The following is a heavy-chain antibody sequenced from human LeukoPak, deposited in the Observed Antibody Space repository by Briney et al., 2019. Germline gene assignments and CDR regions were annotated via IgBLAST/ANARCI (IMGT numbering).Heavy chain of an antibody. CDR1: GFTSTIYA. CDR2: ISGIVGST. CDR3: EKYTTYFRYFDWLSTYYFDY. D-gene: IGHD3-9*01. J-gene: IGHJ4*02. V-gene: IGHV3-23*01. Sequence: RRSLRLSCAPSGFTSTIYAISWVRQAPRKGLEWVSSISGIVGSTYYTDSVKGPFTTSTDNSKNTMYLQMNSLRADDTAVYCCEKYTTYFRYFDWLSTYYFDYWGQGTLVTVSS.